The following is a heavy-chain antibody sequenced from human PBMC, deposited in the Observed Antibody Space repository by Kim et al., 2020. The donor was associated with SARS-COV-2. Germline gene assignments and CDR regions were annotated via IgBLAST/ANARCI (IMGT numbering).Heavy chain of an antibody. Sequence: SETLSLTCTVSGGSISSSSYYWGWIRQPPGKGLEWIGSIYYSGSTYYNPSLKSRVTISVDTSKNQFSLKLSSVTAADTAVYYCARDPKVGATTWFDYWGQGTLVTVSS. J-gene: IGHJ4*02. CDR3: ARDPKVGATTWFDY. CDR2: IYYSGST. CDR1: GGSISSSSYY. D-gene: IGHD1-26*01. V-gene: IGHV4-39*07.